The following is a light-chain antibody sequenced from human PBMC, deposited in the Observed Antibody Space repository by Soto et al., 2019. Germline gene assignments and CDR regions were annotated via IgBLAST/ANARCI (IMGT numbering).Light chain of an antibody. Sequence: EIVLTQSPGTLSLSPGERATLSCRASQSISSSYLAWYQQKPGQAPRPLIYGASIRATGIPDRFSGSGSGTDFTLTISRLEPEDFAVYYCQQYVSSPWTFGQGTQVEIK. V-gene: IGKV3-20*01. CDR1: QSISSSY. CDR3: QQYVSSPWT. J-gene: IGKJ1*01. CDR2: GAS.